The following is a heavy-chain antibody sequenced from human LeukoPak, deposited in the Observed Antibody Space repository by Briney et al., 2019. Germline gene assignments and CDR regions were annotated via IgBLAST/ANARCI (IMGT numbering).Heavy chain of an antibody. CDR2: IIPILGIA. Sequence: GASVKVSCKASGGTFSSYAISWVRQAPGQGLEWMGRIIPILGIANYAQKFQGRVTITADKSTSTAYMELSSLRSEDTAVYYCAKSSSGWYRVDYWGQGTLVTVSS. CDR1: GGTFSSYA. V-gene: IGHV1-69*04. CDR3: AKSSSGWYRVDY. D-gene: IGHD6-19*01. J-gene: IGHJ4*02.